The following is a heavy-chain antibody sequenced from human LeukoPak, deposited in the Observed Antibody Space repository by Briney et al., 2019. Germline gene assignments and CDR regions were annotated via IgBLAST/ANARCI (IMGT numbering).Heavy chain of an antibody. V-gene: IGHV3-21*01. CDR2: IRSYSSYI. D-gene: IGHD3-10*01. CDR1: GFTFDTYN. CDR3: ARDPDYYGSA. J-gene: IGHJ5*02. Sequence: GGSLRLSCAASGFTFDTYNFNWVRQAPGKGLEWVATIRSYSSYIHYGDSVKGRFTISRDDAEKSVHLQMNNLRVEDTAVYYCARDPDYYGSAWGQGTLVTVSS.